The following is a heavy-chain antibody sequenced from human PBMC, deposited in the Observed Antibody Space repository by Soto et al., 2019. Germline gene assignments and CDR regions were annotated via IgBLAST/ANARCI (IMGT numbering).Heavy chain of an antibody. V-gene: IGHV4-34*01. Sequence: SETLSLTCAVYGGSFSGYYWSWIRQPPGKGLEWIGEINHSGSTNYNPSLKSRVTISVDTSKNQFSLKLSSVTAADTAVYYCARGGDYDILTGRYYYYGMDVWAQGTKVTVSS. J-gene: IGHJ6*02. CDR2: INHSGST. CDR3: ARGGDYDILTGRYYYYGMDV. D-gene: IGHD3-9*01. CDR1: GGSFSGYY.